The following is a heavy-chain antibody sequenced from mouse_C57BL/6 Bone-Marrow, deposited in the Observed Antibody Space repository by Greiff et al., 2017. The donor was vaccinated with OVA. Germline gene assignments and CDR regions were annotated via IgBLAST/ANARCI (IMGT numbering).Heavy chain of an antibody. Sequence: VKVVESGAELARPGASVKLSCKASGYTFTSYGISWVKQRTGQGLEWIGEIYPRSGNTYYNEKFKGKATLTADKSSSTAYMELRSLTSEDSAVYFCARERGIYYDYDVAYWGQGTLVTVSA. V-gene: IGHV1-81*01. J-gene: IGHJ3*01. CDR2: IYPRSGNT. D-gene: IGHD2-4*01. CDR3: ARERGIYYDYDVAY. CDR1: GYTFTSYG.